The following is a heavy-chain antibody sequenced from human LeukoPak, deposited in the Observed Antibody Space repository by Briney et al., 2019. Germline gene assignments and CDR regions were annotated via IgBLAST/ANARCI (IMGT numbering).Heavy chain of an antibody. J-gene: IGHJ4*02. CDR2: ISYDGSNK. CDR3: ANRVMITFGGRSWDQIDY. Sequence: GGSLRLSCAASGFTFSSYGMHWVRQAPGKGLEWVAVISYDGSNKYYADSVKGRFTISRDNSKNTLYLQVNSLRAEDTAVYYCANRVMITFGGRSWDQIDYWGQGTLVTVSS. V-gene: IGHV3-30*18. CDR1: GFTFSSYG. D-gene: IGHD3-16*01.